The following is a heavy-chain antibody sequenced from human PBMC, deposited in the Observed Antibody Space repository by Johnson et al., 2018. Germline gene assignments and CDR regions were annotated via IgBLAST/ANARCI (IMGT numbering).Heavy chain of an antibody. CDR2: IKEDGSEK. V-gene: IGHV3-7*01. Sequence: VQLVESGGGLVQPGGSLRLSCVASGFTFSSYWMNWVRQAPGKGLEWVANIKEDGSEKYYVDSVKGRFTISRDNAKNSLHLQMDSLRAEDTAVYYCTRTHSWSYWGDAFDIWGQGTMVTVSS. CDR3: TRTHSWSYWGDAFDI. CDR1: GFTFSSYW. J-gene: IGHJ3*02. D-gene: IGHD1-26*01.